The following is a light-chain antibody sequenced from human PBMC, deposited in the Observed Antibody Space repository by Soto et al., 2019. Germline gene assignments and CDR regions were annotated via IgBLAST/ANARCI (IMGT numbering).Light chain of an antibody. CDR3: QRYNSAPQT. V-gene: IGKV1-27*01. CDR2: AAS. CDR1: QGISNY. J-gene: IGKJ1*01. Sequence: DIQMTQSPSSLSASVGDRVTITCRASQGISNYLAWYQPKPGRVPKLLIYAASTLQSGVPSRFSGSGSGTDFALTISSLQPEDVATYYCQRYNSAPQTFGQGTKVEIK.